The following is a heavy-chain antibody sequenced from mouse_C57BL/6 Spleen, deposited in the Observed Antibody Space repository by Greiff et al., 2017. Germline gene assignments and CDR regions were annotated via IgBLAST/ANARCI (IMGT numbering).Heavy chain of an antibody. CDR2: INPSNGGT. Sequence: VQLQQPGTELVKPGASVKLSCKASGYTFTSYWMHWVKQRPGQGLEWIGNINPSNGGTNYNEKFKSKATLTVDKSSSTAYMQLSSLTSEDSAVDYGARRGTTVVGAMDYWGQGTSVTVSS. D-gene: IGHD1-1*01. V-gene: IGHV1-53*01. J-gene: IGHJ4*01. CDR1: GYTFTSYW. CDR3: ARRGTTVVGAMDY.